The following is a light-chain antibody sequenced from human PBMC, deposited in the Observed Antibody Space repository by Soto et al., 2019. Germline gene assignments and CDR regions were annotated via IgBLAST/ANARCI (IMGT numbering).Light chain of an antibody. V-gene: IGKV3-20*01. J-gene: IGKJ5*01. CDR3: QQYGSSPIT. Sequence: GLTQSPGTLSLSQGERATLSCRASQSVSSSSLAWYQQKPGQAPRLLVYGASSRATGVPDRFSGSGSGTDFTLSISRQEPEDFAVYYCQQYGSSPITFGQRTRPEIK. CDR2: GAS. CDR1: QSVSSSS.